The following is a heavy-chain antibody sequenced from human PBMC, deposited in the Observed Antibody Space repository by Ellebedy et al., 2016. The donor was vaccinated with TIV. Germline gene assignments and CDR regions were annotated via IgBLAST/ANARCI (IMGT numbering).Heavy chain of an antibody. CDR3: ARDYSSSTDFDY. Sequence: ASVKVSCKASGYTFTGYYMHWVRQAPGQGLEWMGWINPNSGGTNYAQKFQGRVTMTRDTSISTAYMELSRLRSDDTTVYYCARDYSSSTDFDYWGQGTLVTVSS. CDR2: INPNSGGT. V-gene: IGHV1-2*02. J-gene: IGHJ4*02. D-gene: IGHD6-6*01. CDR1: GYTFTGYY.